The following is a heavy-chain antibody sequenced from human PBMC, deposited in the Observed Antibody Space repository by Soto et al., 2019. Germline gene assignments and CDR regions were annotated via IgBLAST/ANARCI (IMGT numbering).Heavy chain of an antibody. Sequence: SETLSLTCTVSGGSISSGGYYWSWIRQHPGKGLEWIGYIYYSGSTYYNPSLKSRVTISVDTSKNQFSLKLSSVTAADTAVYYCARDSERSPYYYYYGMDVWGQGTTVTVSS. CDR3: ARDSERSPYYYYYGMDV. V-gene: IGHV4-31*03. J-gene: IGHJ6*02. CDR1: GGSISSGGYY. CDR2: IYYSGST. D-gene: IGHD1-26*01.